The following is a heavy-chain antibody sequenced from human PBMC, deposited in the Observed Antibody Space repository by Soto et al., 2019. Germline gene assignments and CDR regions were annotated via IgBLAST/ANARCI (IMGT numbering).Heavy chain of an antibody. Sequence: SETLSLTCAVSGYSISSGYYWGWIRQPPGKGLEWIGSIYHSGSTYYNPSLKSRVTISVDTSKNQFSLKLSSVTAADTAVYYCARLIGDWGQGTLVTVSS. CDR2: IYHSGST. J-gene: IGHJ4*02. CDR3: ARLIGD. V-gene: IGHV4-38-2*01. CDR1: GYSISSGYY.